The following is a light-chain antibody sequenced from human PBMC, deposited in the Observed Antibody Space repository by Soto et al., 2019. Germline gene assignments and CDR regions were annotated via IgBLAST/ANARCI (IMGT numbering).Light chain of an antibody. Sequence: EIVLTQSPGTLSLSPGERATLSCRASQSVSSSYLAWYQQKPGQAPRLLIYGASSRATGIPDRFSSSGSGTDFPLTISRLEPEDFAVYYCQQHGSSPQTVGQGTKLEIK. CDR2: GAS. CDR1: QSVSSSY. CDR3: QQHGSSPQT. V-gene: IGKV3-20*01. J-gene: IGKJ2*01.